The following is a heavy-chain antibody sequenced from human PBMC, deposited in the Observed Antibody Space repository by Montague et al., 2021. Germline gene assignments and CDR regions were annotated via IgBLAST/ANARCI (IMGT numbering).Heavy chain of an antibody. CDR1: GSTFSSYA. CDR3: ANRPDITVVTL. V-gene: IGHV3-23*01. Sequence: SLRLSCAASGSTFSSYAMSWVRQAPGKGLEWVSAISGSGGSTYYAESVKGRFTISRDNSKNTLYLQMNSLRAEDTAVYYCANRPDITVVTLGGQGTLVTVS. J-gene: IGHJ4*02. D-gene: IGHD4-23*01. CDR2: ISGSGGST.